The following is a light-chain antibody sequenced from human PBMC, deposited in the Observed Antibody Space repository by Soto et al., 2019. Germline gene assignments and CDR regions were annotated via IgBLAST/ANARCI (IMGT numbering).Light chain of an antibody. Sequence: EIVMTQSPATLSVSPGERATLSCRASQSVSSNLAWYQQKPGQAPRLLIYGASTRATGIPARFSGSGSGTEFTLTLSSLQSEDFAVYYCQQYNNWLIFTFGPGTKVDIK. CDR3: QQYNNWLIFT. CDR1: QSVSSN. CDR2: GAS. V-gene: IGKV3-15*01. J-gene: IGKJ3*01.